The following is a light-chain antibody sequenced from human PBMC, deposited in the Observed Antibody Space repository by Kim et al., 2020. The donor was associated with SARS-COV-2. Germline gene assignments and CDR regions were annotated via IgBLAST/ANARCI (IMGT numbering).Light chain of an antibody. CDR1: SSNIGSNY. V-gene: IGLV1-47*02. J-gene: IGLJ2*01. Sequence: ELTQPPSASGTPGQRVTISCSGSSSNIGSNYVYWYQQLPGMAPKLLIYSNNQRPSGVADRFSGSKSGTSSSLAISGLRSEDEADYYCAAWDDSLSGVLFGGGTQLTVL. CDR2: SNN. CDR3: AAWDDSLSGVL.